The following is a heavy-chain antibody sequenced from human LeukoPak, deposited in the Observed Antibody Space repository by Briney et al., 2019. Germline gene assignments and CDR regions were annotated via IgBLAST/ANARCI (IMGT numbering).Heavy chain of an antibody. D-gene: IGHD4-23*01. CDR3: AKDASMVKGNWFDP. Sequence: GGSLRLSCAASGFTFSSYSMNWVRQAPGKGLEWVAMIWHDGSNKNYADSVKGRFTISRDNSKNTLYLQMNSLRAEDTAVYYCAKDASMVKGNWFDPWGQGTLVIVSS. V-gene: IGHV3-33*06. J-gene: IGHJ5*02. CDR1: GFTFSSYS. CDR2: IWHDGSNK.